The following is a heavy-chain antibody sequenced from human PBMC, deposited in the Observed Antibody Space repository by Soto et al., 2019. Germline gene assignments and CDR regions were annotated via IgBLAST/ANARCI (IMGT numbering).Heavy chain of an antibody. V-gene: IGHV3-23*01. Sequence: GGSLRLSCAASGFTFSNDAMTCVRQAPGKGLEWVSVISGTGGGTNNADSAKGRFTTSRDNSKNTLYLQMNSLRAEDTAVYYCAKRAFYGSGIPNYYGMDVWGQGTAVTVSS. D-gene: IGHD3-10*01. CDR3: AKRAFYGSGIPNYYGMDV. CDR2: ISGTGGGT. J-gene: IGHJ6*02. CDR1: GFTFSNDA.